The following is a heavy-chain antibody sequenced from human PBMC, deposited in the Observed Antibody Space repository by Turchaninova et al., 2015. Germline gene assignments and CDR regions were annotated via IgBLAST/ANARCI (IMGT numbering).Heavy chain of an antibody. CDR3: AHRGRYYGSGSYYNQYYFDY. Sequence: QITLTESGPTLVKPTQTLTLTCTFSGFSLSTSGVGVGWIRPPTGKALEWIALISWDDDKLYNQSFKSRLNITKDTSKNQVVLTMTNMDPVDTATYYCAHRGRYYGSGSYYNQYYFDYWGQGTLVTVSS. CDR2: ISWDDDK. D-gene: IGHD3-10*01. V-gene: IGHV2-5*02. CDR1: GFSLSTSGVG. J-gene: IGHJ4*02.